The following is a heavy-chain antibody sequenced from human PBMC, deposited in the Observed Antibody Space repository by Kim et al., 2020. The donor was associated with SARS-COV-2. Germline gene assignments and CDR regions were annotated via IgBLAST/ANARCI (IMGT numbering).Heavy chain of an antibody. CDR3: AKGTTTDYYDGSGYCAFDY. V-gene: IGHV3-23*01. J-gene: IGHJ4*02. CDR1: GFTFSSYA. Sequence: GGSLRLSCAASGFTFSSYAMSWVRQAPGKGLEWVSAISGSDGSTYYADSVKGRFTISRDNSKDTLYLQMHSLRAEDTAVYYCAKGTTTDYYDGSGYCAFDYWGQGTLVIVSS. CDR2: ISGSDGST. D-gene: IGHD3-22*01.